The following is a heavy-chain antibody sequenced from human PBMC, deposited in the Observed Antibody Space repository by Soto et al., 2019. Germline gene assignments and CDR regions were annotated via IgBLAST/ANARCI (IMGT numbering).Heavy chain of an antibody. V-gene: IGHV1-69*02. CDR2: INPILSMS. J-gene: IGHJ4*02. Sequence: QVQLVQSGAEVKKPGSSVRVSCKASGDTFTFYSINWVRQAPGLGLEWMGRINPILSMSNYAQRFQGRVTITADKCTSTANMKVSNMSSEETARYHSEDSDGYAYRAFDYWGQGALVTVSS. D-gene: IGHD3-16*01. CDR3: EDSDGYAYRAFDY. CDR1: GDTFTFYS.